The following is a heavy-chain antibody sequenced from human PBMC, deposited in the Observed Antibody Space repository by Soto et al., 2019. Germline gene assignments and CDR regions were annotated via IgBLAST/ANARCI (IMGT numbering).Heavy chain of an antibody. CDR1: GFAFSSYA. J-gene: IGHJ4*02. Sequence: PGWSLRLSCAASGFAFSSYAMNWVRQAPGKGLEWVSFISGSGDSTYYADSVKGRFTISRDNSKNTLYLQMNSLRAEDTAVYYCASRSSGWYFDYWGQGTLVTVSS. D-gene: IGHD6-19*01. CDR2: ISGSGDST. CDR3: ASRSSGWYFDY. V-gene: IGHV3-23*01.